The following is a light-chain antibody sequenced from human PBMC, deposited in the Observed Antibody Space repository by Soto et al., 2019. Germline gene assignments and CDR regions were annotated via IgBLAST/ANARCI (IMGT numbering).Light chain of an antibody. Sequence: WTPPPGTPTLSPVESSVLSWCCSHSVSSSYLAWYQQKPGQAPRLLIYGASRRATGIPDRFSGSGSGTDFTLTISRLEPEDFAVYYCHQHGSSPGTFGQGTKVDIK. V-gene: IGKV3-20*01. CDR2: GAS. CDR3: HQHGSSPGT. CDR1: HSVSSSY. J-gene: IGKJ1*01.